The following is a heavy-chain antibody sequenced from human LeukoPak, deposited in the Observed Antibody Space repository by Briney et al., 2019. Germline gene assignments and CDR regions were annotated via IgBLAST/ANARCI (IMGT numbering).Heavy chain of an antibody. V-gene: IGHV4-39*01. D-gene: IGHD3-10*01. CDR3: ARGSSVGELLGEV. J-gene: IGHJ4*02. CDR1: GGSISSSGFY. Sequence: PSETLSLTCSVSGGSISSSGFYWVWIRQPPGKGLEWIGTVYYSGTTYYNPSLKSRVTISVDTSKNQFSLKLNSVTAADTAVYYCARGSSVGELLGEVWGQGTLVTVSS. CDR2: VYYSGTT.